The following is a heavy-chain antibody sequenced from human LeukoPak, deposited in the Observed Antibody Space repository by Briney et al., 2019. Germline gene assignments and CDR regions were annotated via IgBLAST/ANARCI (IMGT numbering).Heavy chain of an antibody. V-gene: IGHV4-59*01. D-gene: IGHD3-3*01. CDR1: GGSFSGYY. CDR2: IYYSGST. CDR3: ARDRGGYNYDFWSGYFTYYYYGMDV. Sequence: PSETLSLTCAVYGGSFSGYYWSWIRQPPGKGLEWIGYIYYSGSTNYNPSLKSRVTISVDTSKNQFSLKLSSVTAADTAVYYCARDRGGYNYDFWSGYFTYYYYGMDVWGQGTTVTVSS. J-gene: IGHJ6*02.